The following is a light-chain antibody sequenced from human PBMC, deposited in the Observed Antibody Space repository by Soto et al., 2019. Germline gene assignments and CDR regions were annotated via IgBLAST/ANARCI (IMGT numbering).Light chain of an antibody. CDR1: QSVSSSY. V-gene: IGKV3-20*01. CDR2: DAS. CDR3: QQYNSYALT. Sequence: IVLTQSLGTLSLSPGARDPLSCRARQSVSSSYLAWYQQNPGQAPRLLIYDASNRATGIPARFSGSGSGTDFTLTIDSLQPDDVGPYYCQQYNSYALTFGQGTRLEI. J-gene: IGKJ5*01.